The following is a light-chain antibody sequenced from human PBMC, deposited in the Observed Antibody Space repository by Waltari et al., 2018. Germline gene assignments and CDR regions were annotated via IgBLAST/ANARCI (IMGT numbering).Light chain of an antibody. CDR1: QPILHTSNNEIS. CDR3: QQYYTTPYT. J-gene: IGKJ2*01. CDR2: WAS. Sequence: DVVMTQSPDSLTVSLGERATINYKSSQPILHTSNNEISLTWYQQKPGQPPRLLIYWASSRASGVPDRFSGSGSGTDFTLTISSLQAEDVAVYYCQQYYTTPYTFGQGTKLEIK. V-gene: IGKV4-1*01.